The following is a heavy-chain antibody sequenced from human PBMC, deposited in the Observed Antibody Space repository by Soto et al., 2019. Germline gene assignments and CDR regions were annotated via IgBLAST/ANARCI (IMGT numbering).Heavy chain of an antibody. CDR1: GFTFSSDG. CDR3: AKEGGLSGSYYIASSYYFDY. CDR2: ISYDGSNT. J-gene: IGHJ4*02. D-gene: IGHD1-26*01. Sequence: QVQLVESGGGVVQPVRSLRLSCVASGFTFSSDGMHWVRQAPGKGLEWVAIISYDGSNTYYADSVKGRFTISRDNSKNTLYLQMNSLRAEDTSVYYCAKEGGLSGSYYIASSYYFDYWGQGTLVTVSS. V-gene: IGHV3-30*18.